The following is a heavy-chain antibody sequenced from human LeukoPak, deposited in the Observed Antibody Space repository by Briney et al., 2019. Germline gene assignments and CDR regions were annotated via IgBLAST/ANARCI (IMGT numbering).Heavy chain of an antibody. D-gene: IGHD5-18*01. V-gene: IGHV3-48*01. Sequence: GGSLRLSCAASGFTFSSYSMNWVRQAPGKGLEWVSYISSSSSTIYYADSVKGRVTISRDNAKNSLYLQMNSLRAEDTAVYYCARDRLGDTAMVKGTGTLDYWGQGTLVTVSS. CDR3: ARDRLGDTAMVKGTGTLDY. J-gene: IGHJ4*02. CDR1: GFTFSSYS. CDR2: ISSSSSTI.